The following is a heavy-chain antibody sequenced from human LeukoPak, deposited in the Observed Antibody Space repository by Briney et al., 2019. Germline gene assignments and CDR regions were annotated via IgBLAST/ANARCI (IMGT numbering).Heavy chain of an antibody. D-gene: IGHD1-26*01. J-gene: IGHJ3*02. CDR2: ITNNGSIA. CDR3: ARVGRGDAFDI. V-gene: IGHV3-64*01. Sequence: GGSLRLSCAASGFTFSTYAMHWVRQARGRGREYVSAITNNGSIAYYANSLKGRFTISRDNSKNTLYLQMGSLRAEDMAVYYCARVGRGDAFDIWGHGTMVTVSS. CDR1: GFTFSTYA.